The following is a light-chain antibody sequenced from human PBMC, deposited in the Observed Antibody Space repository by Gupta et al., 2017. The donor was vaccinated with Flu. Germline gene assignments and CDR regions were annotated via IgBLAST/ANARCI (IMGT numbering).Light chain of an antibody. J-gene: IGKJ2*04. V-gene: IGKV1-5*03. CDR3: QQYNSYSGS. CDR2: KAS. Sequence: DIQMTQSPSTLSASVGDRVTITCRASQSISSWLAWYQQKPGKAPKLLIYKASSLESGVPSRFSGRGSGTEFTLTISSLQPDDFATYYCQQYNSYSGSFGQGTKLEIK. CDR1: QSISSW.